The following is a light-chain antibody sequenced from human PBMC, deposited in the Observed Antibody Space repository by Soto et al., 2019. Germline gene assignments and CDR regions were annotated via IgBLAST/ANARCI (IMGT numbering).Light chain of an antibody. V-gene: IGLV2-14*01. Sequence: QSALTQPASVSGSPGQSITISCTGTSSDVGNNNYVYWYQQNPGKAPKVMICDVTNRPSGVSNRFSGSKSGNTASLTISGLQAEDEADYYCSSFTGSSYVFGTGTQLTVL. CDR3: SSFTGSSYV. CDR1: SSDVGNNNY. J-gene: IGLJ1*01. CDR2: DVT.